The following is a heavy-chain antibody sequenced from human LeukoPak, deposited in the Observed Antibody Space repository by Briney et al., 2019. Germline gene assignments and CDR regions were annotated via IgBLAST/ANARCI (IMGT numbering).Heavy chain of an antibody. D-gene: IGHD6-19*01. CDR1: EFTFNSYG. CDR2: ISGSGGTT. Sequence: HTGGSLRLSCAASEFTFNSYGMSWVRQAPGKGLEWVSAISGSGGTTYYADSVKGRFTISRDNSNNTLYLQMNSLRAEDTAVYYCAKQTLSSGLDYWGQGTLVTVSS. V-gene: IGHV3-23*01. J-gene: IGHJ4*02. CDR3: AKQTLSSGLDY.